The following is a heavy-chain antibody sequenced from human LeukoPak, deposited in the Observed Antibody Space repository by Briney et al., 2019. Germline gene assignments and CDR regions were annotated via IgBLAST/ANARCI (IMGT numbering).Heavy chain of an antibody. CDR1: GYTFTGYH. Sequence: GASVKVSCKASGYTFTGYHIHWVRQAPGQGLEWMGRINPNSGDTNYAQKFQGRVTMTRDTSISTAYMELSRLRSDDTAVYYCARVGTRNDYGDYVISYWGQGTLVTVSS. V-gene: IGHV1-2*06. CDR2: INPNSGDT. D-gene: IGHD4-17*01. CDR3: ARVGTRNDYGDYVISY. J-gene: IGHJ4*02.